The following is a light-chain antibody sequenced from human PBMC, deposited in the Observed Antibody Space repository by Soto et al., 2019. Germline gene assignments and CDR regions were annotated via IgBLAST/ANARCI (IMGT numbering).Light chain of an antibody. J-gene: IGLJ2*01. CDR2: DVN. CDR3: SSYTSSNTLHVL. CDR1: SSDVGGYNY. V-gene: IGLV2-14*01. Sequence: QSVLTQPASVSGSPGQSITISCTGTSSDVGGYNYVSWYQQHPGKAPKLMIYDVNNRPSGVSNRFSGSKSGNTASLTISGLQAEDEADYYCSSYTSSNTLHVLFGGGTKLAVL.